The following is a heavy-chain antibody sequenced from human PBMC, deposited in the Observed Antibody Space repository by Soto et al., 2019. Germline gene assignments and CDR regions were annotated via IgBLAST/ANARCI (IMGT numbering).Heavy chain of an antibody. J-gene: IGHJ4*02. CDR3: ARHEGNGNVWPLDY. CDR2: IHYIGST. Sequence: QVQLLESGPGLVKPSETLSLTCTVSGDSIGTTHSYWAWIRQSPGKGLEWIGNIHYIGSTYYMPSLRSRVTLSVDTSKNQFSLRLTSVTAEDTAVYYCARHEGNGNVWPLDYWGQGILVTVSS. V-gene: IGHV4-39*01. D-gene: IGHD2-8*01. CDR1: GDSIGTTHSY.